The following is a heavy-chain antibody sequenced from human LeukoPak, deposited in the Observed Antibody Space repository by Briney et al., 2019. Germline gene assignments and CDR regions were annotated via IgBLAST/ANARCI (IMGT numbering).Heavy chain of an antibody. V-gene: IGHV4-39*02. D-gene: IGHD5-24*01. Sequence: PSETLSLTCTVSGGSISSSSYYWGWLREPPGKGLEWIGSIYYSGSTYYNPSLKSLLPISVDTSKNHFSLKLISVTAADTAVYYCARPRGMAGVSADWYFDVWGRGTLVTVSS. CDR1: GGSISSSSYY. CDR2: IYYSGST. CDR3: ARPRGMAGVSADWYFDV. J-gene: IGHJ2*01.